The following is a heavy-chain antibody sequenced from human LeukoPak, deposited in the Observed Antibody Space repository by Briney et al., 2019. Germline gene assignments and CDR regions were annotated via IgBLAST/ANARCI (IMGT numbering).Heavy chain of an antibody. J-gene: IGHJ4*02. CDR1: GFTFSSFG. CDR3: AKDPTTVSPLGY. Sequence: GGSLRLSCAASGFTFSSFGMHWVRQAPGKGLEWVSAISGSGGSTYYADSVKGRFTISRDNSKNTLYLQMNSLRAEDTAVYYCAKDPTTVSPLGYWGQGTLVTVSS. D-gene: IGHD4-17*01. V-gene: IGHV3-23*01. CDR2: ISGSGGST.